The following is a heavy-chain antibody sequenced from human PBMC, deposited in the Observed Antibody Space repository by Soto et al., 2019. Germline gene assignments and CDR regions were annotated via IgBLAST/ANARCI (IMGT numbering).Heavy chain of an antibody. J-gene: IGHJ5*02. V-gene: IGHV4-38-2*01. Sequence: SETLSLTCAVSGYSISSGYCWGWIRQPPGKGLEWIGSIYHSGSTYYNPSLKSRVTISVDTSKNQFSLKLSSVTAADTAVYYCALHIQWLDEYNWFDPWGQGTLITVSS. CDR3: ALHIQWLDEYNWFDP. CDR1: GYSISSGYC. CDR2: IYHSGST. D-gene: IGHD6-19*01.